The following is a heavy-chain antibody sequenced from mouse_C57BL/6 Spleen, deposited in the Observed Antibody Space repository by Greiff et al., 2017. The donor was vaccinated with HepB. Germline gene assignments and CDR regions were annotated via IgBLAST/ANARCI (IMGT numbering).Heavy chain of an antibody. CDR1: GFSLTSYG. Sequence: QVQLKQSGPGLVAPSQSLSITCTVSGFSLTSYGVDWVRQSPGKGLEWLGVIWGVGSTNYNSALKSRLSISKDNSKSQVFLKMNSLQTDDPAMYYCASDHDYDGFAYWGQGTLVTVSA. CDR3: ASDHDYDGFAY. CDR2: IWGVGST. D-gene: IGHD2-4*01. V-gene: IGHV2-6*01. J-gene: IGHJ3*01.